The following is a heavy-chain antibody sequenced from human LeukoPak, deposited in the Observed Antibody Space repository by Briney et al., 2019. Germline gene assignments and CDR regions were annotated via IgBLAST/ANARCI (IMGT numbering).Heavy chain of an antibody. CDR1: GFSFSTYA. CDR3: AKFSGT. CDR2: ISYDGSNK. Sequence: GGSLRLSCAASGFSFSTYAMHWVRQAPGKGLEWVAVISYDGSNKYYADSVKGRFTISRDNSKNTLYLQMNSLRVEDTAVYYCAKFSGTWGQGTLVTVSS. J-gene: IGHJ5*02. D-gene: IGHD3-10*01. V-gene: IGHV3-30-3*02.